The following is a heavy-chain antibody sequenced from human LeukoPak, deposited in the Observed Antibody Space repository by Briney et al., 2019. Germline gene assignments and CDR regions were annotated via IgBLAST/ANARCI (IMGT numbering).Heavy chain of an antibody. V-gene: IGHV1-8*01. J-gene: IGHJ5*02. CDR3: ARGDKRITIFGVVTLFDP. CDR1: GYTFTSYD. D-gene: IGHD3-3*01. Sequence: ASVKVSCKASGYTFTSYDINWVRRATGQGLEWMGWMNPNSGNTGYAQKFQGRVTMTRNTSISTAYMELSSLRSEDTAVYYCARGDKRITIFGVVTLFDPWGQGTLVTVSS. CDR2: MNPNSGNT.